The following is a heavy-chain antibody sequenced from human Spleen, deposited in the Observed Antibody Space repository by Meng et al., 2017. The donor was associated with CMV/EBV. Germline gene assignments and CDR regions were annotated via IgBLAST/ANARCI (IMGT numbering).Heavy chain of an antibody. CDR1: GYTFALYY. Sequence: ASVKVSCKASGYTFALYYIHWVRQAPGQGLQWMGVINPSDGSTTYAQKFQDRVTMTRDTSTTTLYMELSSLRSEDTAMYYCARDRITMVRGVRGGSYGMDVWGQGTTVTVSS. CDR3: ARDRITMVRGVRGGSYGMDV. V-gene: IGHV1-46*01. CDR2: INPSDGST. D-gene: IGHD3-10*01. J-gene: IGHJ6*02.